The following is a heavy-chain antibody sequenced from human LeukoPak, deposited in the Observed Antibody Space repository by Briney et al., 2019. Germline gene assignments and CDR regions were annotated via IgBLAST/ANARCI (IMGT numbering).Heavy chain of an antibody. CDR1: GGSFSSSY. J-gene: IGHJ5*02. D-gene: IGHD6-19*01. CDR2: INYSGSA. CDR3: ARRKGSGSHKDWFGP. Sequence: SETLSLTCTVSGGSFSSSYWSWIRQPPGKGLEWIGYINYSGSAGYNPSLKSRATMSVDTSTNQFSLKLSSVTAADTAVYYCARRKGSGSHKDWFGPWGQGTLVTVSS. V-gene: IGHV4-59*08.